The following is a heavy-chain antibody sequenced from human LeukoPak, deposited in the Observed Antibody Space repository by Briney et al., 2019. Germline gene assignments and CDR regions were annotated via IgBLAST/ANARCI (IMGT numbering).Heavy chain of an antibody. CDR3: ARDPGGWYVNWFDP. Sequence: ASVKVSCKASGGSFSSYAISWVRQAPGQGLEWMGWINTNTGNPTYAQGFTGRFVFSLDTSVSTAYLQISSLKAEDTAVYYCARDPGGWYVNWFDPWGQGTLVTVSS. J-gene: IGHJ5*02. CDR1: GGSFSSYA. D-gene: IGHD6-19*01. CDR2: INTNTGNP. V-gene: IGHV7-4-1*02.